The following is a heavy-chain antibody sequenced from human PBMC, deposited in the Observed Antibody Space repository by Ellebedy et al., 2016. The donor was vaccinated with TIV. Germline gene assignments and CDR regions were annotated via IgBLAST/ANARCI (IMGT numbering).Heavy chain of an antibody. CDR1: GFSFTSNG. V-gene: IGHV3-30*02. CDR3: ARDPGGYTLAF. Sequence: GESLKISCAASGFSFTSNGMHWVRQAPGKGLEWGAFIPFDGSNTYYSDSVKGRFTISRDLSENTLYLQMDSLRPEDTAIYYCARDPGGYTLAFWGQGTLVTVSS. D-gene: IGHD5-24*01. CDR2: IPFDGSNT. J-gene: IGHJ4*02.